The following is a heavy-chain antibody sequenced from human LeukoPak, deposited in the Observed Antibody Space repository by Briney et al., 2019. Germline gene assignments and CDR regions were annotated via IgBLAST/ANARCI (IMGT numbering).Heavy chain of an antibody. Sequence: KTSETLSLTCTVSGYSISTGYYWGWIRPSPGKGLEWIGSIYHSGSTYYNPSLQSRVIMSVDTSKNQFSLRLNSVTAAHTAIYYCARTYFPRGAFDIWGQGTMVTVSS. CDR2: IYHSGST. CDR3: ARTYFPRGAFDI. D-gene: IGHD3-9*01. CDR1: GYSISTGYY. J-gene: IGHJ3*02. V-gene: IGHV4-38-2*02.